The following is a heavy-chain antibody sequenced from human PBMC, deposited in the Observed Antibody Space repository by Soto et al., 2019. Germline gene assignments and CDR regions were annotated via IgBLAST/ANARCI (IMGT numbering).Heavy chain of an antibody. Sequence: EVQLVESGGGLVQPSRSLRVSWAASGFIFDDYAMHWVRQAPGKGLEWVSGISWNSGSIGYADSVKGRFTISRDNAKNSLYLQMNSMRAEDTALYYCAKDTHPRSGSYYFDYWGQGTLVTVSS. CDR1: GFIFDDYA. CDR2: ISWNSGSI. V-gene: IGHV3-9*01. CDR3: AKDTHPRSGSYYFDY. J-gene: IGHJ4*02. D-gene: IGHD3-10*01.